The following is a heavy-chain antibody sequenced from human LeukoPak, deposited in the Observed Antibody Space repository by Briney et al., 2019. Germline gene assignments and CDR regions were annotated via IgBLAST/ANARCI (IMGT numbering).Heavy chain of an antibody. CDR3: ARDLWGAGIAARPGYFDY. J-gene: IGHJ4*02. CDR1: GFTFSSYS. D-gene: IGHD6-6*01. CDR2: ISSSSSTI. Sequence: GGSLRLSCAASGFTFSSYSMNWVRQAPGKGLEWVSYISSSSSTIYYADSVKGRFTISRDNAKNSLYLQMNSLRAEDTAVYYCARDLWGAGIAARPGYFDYWGQGTLVTVSS. V-gene: IGHV3-48*01.